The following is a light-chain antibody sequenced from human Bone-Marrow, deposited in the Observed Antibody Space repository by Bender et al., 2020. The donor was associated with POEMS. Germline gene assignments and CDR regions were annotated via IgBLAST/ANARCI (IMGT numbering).Light chain of an antibody. CDR1: SSNIGAHA. V-gene: IGLV1-44*01. CDR3: AVWDDSLNGWM. Sequence: QSVLTQPPSASGTPGQRVTISCSGGSSNIGAHAVNWYQHLPGTAPKLLIYSSHRRPSEVPDRFSGSRSGTSASLAISGLQSEDEADYSCAVWDDSLNGWMFGGGTKLTVL. CDR2: SSH. J-gene: IGLJ3*02.